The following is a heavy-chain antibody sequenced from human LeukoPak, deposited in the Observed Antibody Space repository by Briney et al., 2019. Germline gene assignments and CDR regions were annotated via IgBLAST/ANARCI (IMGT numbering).Heavy chain of an antibody. V-gene: IGHV3-48*03. J-gene: IGHJ4*02. CDR3: ASPGYSSGWLYFDY. Sequence: GGSLRLSCAASGFTFSSYEMNWVRRAPGKGLEWVSYISSSGSTIYYADSVKGRFTISRDNAKNSLYLQMNSLRAEDTAVYYCASPGYSSGWLYFDYWGQGTLVTVSS. CDR1: GFTFSSYE. CDR2: ISSSGSTI. D-gene: IGHD6-19*01.